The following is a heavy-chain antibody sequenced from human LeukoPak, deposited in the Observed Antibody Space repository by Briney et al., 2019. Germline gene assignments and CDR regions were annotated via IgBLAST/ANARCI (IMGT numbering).Heavy chain of an antibody. CDR1: GFTFSSYS. Sequence: GGSLRLSCAASGFTFSSYSMNWVRQAPGKGLEWVSSISSSSSYIYYADSVKDRFTISRDNAKNSLYLQMNSLRAEDTAVYYCARVPSSSWYYFDYWGQGTLVTVSS. D-gene: IGHD6-13*01. CDR3: ARVPSSSWYYFDY. J-gene: IGHJ4*02. V-gene: IGHV3-21*01. CDR2: ISSSSSYI.